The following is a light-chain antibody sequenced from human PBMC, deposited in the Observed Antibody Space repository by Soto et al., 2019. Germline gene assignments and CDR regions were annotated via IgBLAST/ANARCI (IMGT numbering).Light chain of an antibody. CDR2: AAS. CDR1: QSISSY. Sequence: DIQMTQSPSSLSASVGDRVTITCRASQSISSYLNCYQQKPGKAPKLLIYAASSLQSGVPSRFSGSGSGTDFTLTISSLQPEDFATYYCQGGNTFGPGTKVDIK. V-gene: IGKV1-39*01. J-gene: IGKJ3*01. CDR3: QGGNT.